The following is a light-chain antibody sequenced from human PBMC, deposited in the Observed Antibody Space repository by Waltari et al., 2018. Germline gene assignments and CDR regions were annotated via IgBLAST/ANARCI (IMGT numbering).Light chain of an antibody. CDR3: YSYAGSSSFV. J-gene: IGLJ1*01. Sequence: QSALTQPRSVSGSPGQSVTISCTGTISDVGGHNYVSWYQQHPGTAPKLMIVDVNKRPAGVPDRSSGTKSGNTASLTISGLQGEDEADYYCYSYAGSSSFVFGTGTEIIVL. V-gene: IGLV2-11*01. CDR2: DVN. CDR1: ISDVGGHNY.